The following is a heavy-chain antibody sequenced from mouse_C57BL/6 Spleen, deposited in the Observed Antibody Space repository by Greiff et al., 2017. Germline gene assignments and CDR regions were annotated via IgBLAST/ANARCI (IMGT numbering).Heavy chain of an antibody. Sequence: EVKVVESEGGLVQPGSSMKLSCTASGFTFSDYYMAWVRQVPEKGLEWVANINYDGSSTYYLDSLKSRFIISRDNAKNILYLQMSSLKSEDTATYYCARGVYYYGSEWYFDVWGTGTTVTVSS. D-gene: IGHD1-1*01. CDR2: INYDGSST. CDR3: ARGVYYYGSEWYFDV. J-gene: IGHJ1*03. V-gene: IGHV5-16*01. CDR1: GFTFSDYY.